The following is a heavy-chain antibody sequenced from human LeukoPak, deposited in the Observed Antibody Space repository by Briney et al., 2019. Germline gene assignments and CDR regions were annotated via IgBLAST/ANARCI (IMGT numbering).Heavy chain of an antibody. Sequence: GGSLRLSCAASGFTFSSYAMSWVRQAPGKGLEWVSAISGRGGSTYYADSVKGRLTISRDNSKNTLYLQMKSLRAEDTAVYYCAKGRDRTSSQGITIFGVVLPLFDYWGQGTLVTVFS. V-gene: IGHV3-23*01. D-gene: IGHD3-3*01. CDR1: GFTFSSYA. CDR2: ISGRGGST. J-gene: IGHJ4*02. CDR3: AKGRDRTSSQGITIFGVVLPLFDY.